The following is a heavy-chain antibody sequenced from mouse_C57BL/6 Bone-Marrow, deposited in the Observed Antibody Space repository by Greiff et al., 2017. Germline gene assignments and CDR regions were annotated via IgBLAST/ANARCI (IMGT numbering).Heavy chain of an antibody. V-gene: IGHV1-85*01. J-gene: IGHJ1*03. D-gene: IGHD1-1*01. Sequence: QVQLKQSGPELVKPGASVKLSCKASGYTFTSYDINWVKPRPGQGLEWIGWIYPRDGSTKYNEKFKGKATLTVATSSSTAYMELHSLTSEDSAVYFCARLEFDGSSGDWYFDVWGTGTTVTVSS. CDR2: IYPRDGST. CDR3: ARLEFDGSSGDWYFDV. CDR1: GYTFTSYD.